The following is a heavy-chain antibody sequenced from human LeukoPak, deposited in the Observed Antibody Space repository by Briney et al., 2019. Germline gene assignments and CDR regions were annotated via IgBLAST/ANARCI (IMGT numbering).Heavy chain of an antibody. D-gene: IGHD3-9*01. V-gene: IGHV2-70*11. CDR1: GFSLSTSGMC. CDR2: IDWDDDK. Sequence: SGPTLVNPKQTLTLTCTLSGFSLSTSGMCVSWIRQPPGKALEWLARIDWDDDKYYRTSLKTRLTISKDTSKNQVVLTMTNMDPVDTATYYCARIRTYYDILTGYYAWGSFDYWGQGTLVTASS. J-gene: IGHJ4*02. CDR3: ARIRTYYDILTGYYAWGSFDY.